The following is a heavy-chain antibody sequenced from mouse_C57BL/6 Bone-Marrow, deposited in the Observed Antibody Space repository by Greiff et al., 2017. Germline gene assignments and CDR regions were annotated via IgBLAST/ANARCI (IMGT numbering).Heavy chain of an antibody. CDR2: INPGSGGN. Sequence: VQLQESGAELVRPGTSVKVSCKASGYAFTNYLIEWVKQRPGQGLEWIGVINPGSGGNNYNEKFKGKATLTADKSSSTAYMQLSSLTSEDSAVYFCSIRLLPYAMDYWGQATSVTVSS. CDR3: SIRLLPYAMDY. V-gene: IGHV1-54*01. CDR1: GYAFTNYL. D-gene: IGHD2-3*01. J-gene: IGHJ4*01.